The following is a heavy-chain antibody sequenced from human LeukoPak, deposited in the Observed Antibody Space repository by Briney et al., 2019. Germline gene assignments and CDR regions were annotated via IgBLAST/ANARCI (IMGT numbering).Heavy chain of an antibody. CDR2: ISSSGSYI. CDR1: GFTFSRYS. J-gene: IGHJ3*02. D-gene: IGHD3-10*01. V-gene: IGHV3-21*01. CDR3: ARLYGSERNI. Sequence: GGSLRLSCVVSGFTFSRYSMNWVRQAPGKGLEWVSSISSSGSYIYYADSVKGRFTLSRDNAKNSLHLQMNSLRAEDTAVYYCARLYGSERNIWGQGTMVTVSS.